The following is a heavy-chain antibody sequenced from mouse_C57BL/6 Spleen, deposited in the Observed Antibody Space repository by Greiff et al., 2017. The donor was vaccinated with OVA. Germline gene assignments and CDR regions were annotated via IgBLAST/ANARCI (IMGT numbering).Heavy chain of an antibody. CDR1: GYSFTSYY. CDR3: AKDGPDYYAMDY. V-gene: IGHV1-66*01. J-gene: IGHJ4*01. CDR2: IYPGSGNT. Sequence: QVQLQQSGTVLVKPGASVKISCKASGYSFTSYYIHWVKQRPGQGLEWIGWIYPGSGNTKYNEKFKGKATLTADTSSSTAYMQLSSLTSEDSAVYYCAKDGPDYYAMDYWGKGTTVTVSS.